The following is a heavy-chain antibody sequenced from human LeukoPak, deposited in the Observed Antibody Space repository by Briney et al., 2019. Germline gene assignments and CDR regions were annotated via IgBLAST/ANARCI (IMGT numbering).Heavy chain of an antibody. CDR2: IKQDGSEK. Sequence: PGGSLRLSCAASGFTFSSYWMSWVRQAPGKGLEWVANIKQDGSEKYYVDSVKGRFTISRDNAKNSLYLQMNGLRAEDTAVYYCASFYYYGSGSYYNRFDYWGQGTLVTVSS. CDR3: ASFYYYGSGSYYNRFDY. D-gene: IGHD3-10*01. CDR1: GFTFSSYW. V-gene: IGHV3-7*01. J-gene: IGHJ4*02.